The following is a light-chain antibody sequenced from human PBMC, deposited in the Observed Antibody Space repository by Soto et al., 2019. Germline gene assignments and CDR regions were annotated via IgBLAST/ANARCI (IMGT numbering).Light chain of an antibody. J-gene: IGKJ2*01. CDR2: AAS. V-gene: IGKV1-39*01. Sequence: DIQMTQSPSSLSASVGDRVAITCRASQSISSYLNWYQQKPGKAPKLLIYAASSLQSGVPSRFSGSGSGTDFPLTISSLQPEDFATYYCQQSYSTPRTFGQGTKLDIK. CDR1: QSISSY. CDR3: QQSYSTPRT.